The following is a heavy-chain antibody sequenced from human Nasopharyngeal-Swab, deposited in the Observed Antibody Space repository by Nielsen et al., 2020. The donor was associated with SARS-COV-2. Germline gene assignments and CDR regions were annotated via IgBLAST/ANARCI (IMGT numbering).Heavy chain of an antibody. J-gene: IGHJ4*02. V-gene: IGHV3-66*01. CDR1: GFSVSYNY. CDR2: IYSRGET. D-gene: IGHD3-22*01. Sequence: GESLKISCEVSGFSVSYNYMSWVRQAPGKGLEWVAVIYSRGETHYTDSVKGRFTISRDNSKNTLYLQMNSLRAEDTAVYYCARDGSGYYDSSGYLDYWGQGTLVTVSS. CDR3: ARDGSGYYDSSGYLDY.